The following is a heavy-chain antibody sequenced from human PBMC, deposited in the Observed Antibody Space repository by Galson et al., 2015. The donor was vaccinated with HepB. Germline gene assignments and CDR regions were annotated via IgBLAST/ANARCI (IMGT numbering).Heavy chain of an antibody. CDR3: ARDGPAAGTSSFDY. CDR1: GYTFTGYY. Sequence: SVKVSCKASGYTFTGYYMHWVRQAPGQGLEWMEWINPNSGGTNYAQKFQGRVTMTRDTSISTAYMELSRLRSDDTAVYYCARDGPAAGTSSFDYWGQGTLVTVSS. D-gene: IGHD6-13*01. CDR2: INPNSGGT. J-gene: IGHJ4*02. V-gene: IGHV1-2*02.